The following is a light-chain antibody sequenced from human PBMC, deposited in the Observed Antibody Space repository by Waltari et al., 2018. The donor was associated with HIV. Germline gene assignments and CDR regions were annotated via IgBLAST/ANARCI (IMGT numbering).Light chain of an antibody. Sequence: QSVLTQPPSVSGAPGQRVTISCTGSSSNIGAGYDVQWYQQFPGTAPKVLIYGNTYRPSGVPYRFSGSKSGSSASLLITGLQAEDDADYDCQSYDISLSGWVFGGGTKLTVL. CDR1: SSNIGAGYD. J-gene: IGLJ3*02. CDR2: GNT. V-gene: IGLV1-40*01. CDR3: QSYDISLSGWV.